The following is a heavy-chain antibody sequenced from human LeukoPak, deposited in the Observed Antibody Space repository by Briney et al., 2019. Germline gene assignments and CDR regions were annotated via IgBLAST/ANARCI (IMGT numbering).Heavy chain of an antibody. V-gene: IGHV4-34*01. J-gene: IGHJ4*02. D-gene: IGHD5-12*01. CDR1: GGSFSGYY. CDR2: IKHSGST. CDR3: ARRGYSGYAFDY. Sequence: SETLSLTCAVYGGSFSGYYWSWIRQPPGKGLEWIGEIKHSGSTNYNPSLKSRVTISVDTSKNQFSLKLSSVPAADTAVYYCARRGYSGYAFDYWGQGTLVTVSS.